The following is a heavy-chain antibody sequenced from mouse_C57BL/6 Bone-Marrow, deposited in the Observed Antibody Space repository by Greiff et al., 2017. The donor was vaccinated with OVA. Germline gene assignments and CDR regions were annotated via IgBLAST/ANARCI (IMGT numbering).Heavy chain of an antibody. V-gene: IGHV5-9-1*02. Sequence: EVHLVESGAGLVKPGGSLKLSCAASGFTFSSYAMSWVRQTPEKRLEWVAYISSGGDYIYYADTVKGRCTISRDNARNTLYLQMSSLKSEDAAMYYCTRGEGLCLRRRAWFAYWGQGTLVTVSA. CDR1: GFTFSSYA. CDR3: TRGEGLCLRRRAWFAY. D-gene: IGHD2-2*01. CDR2: ISSGGDYI. J-gene: IGHJ3*01.